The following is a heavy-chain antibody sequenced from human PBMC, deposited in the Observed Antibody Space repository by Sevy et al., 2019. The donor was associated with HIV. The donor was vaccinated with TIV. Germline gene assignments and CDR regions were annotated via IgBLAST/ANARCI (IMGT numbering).Heavy chain of an antibody. Sequence: GGSLRLSCAASGFPVSSNYMSWVRQAPGKGLEWVSVMYSDGSTYHADSVKGRFTISRDNSKNTLYLQMNSLRVEDTVIYYCARDFTIFGVVSGIDYWGQGNLVTVSS. D-gene: IGHD3-3*01. CDR1: GFPVSSNY. V-gene: IGHV3-66*01. CDR3: ARDFTIFGVVSGIDY. J-gene: IGHJ4*02. CDR2: MYSDGST.